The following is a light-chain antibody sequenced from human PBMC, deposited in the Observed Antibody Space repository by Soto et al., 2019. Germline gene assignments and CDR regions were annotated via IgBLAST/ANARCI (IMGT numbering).Light chain of an antibody. CDR2: AAS. CDR3: QHADSFPLIT. CDR1: EDISTW. J-gene: IGKJ5*01. Sequence: DIQMTQSPSSVSASVGDRVTITWRSSEDISTWLAWYQQKPGKAPKLLIYAASSLQSGVPSRFSGSGSGTDFTLTISSLQPEDFATYYCQHADSFPLITFGQGTRLEIK. V-gene: IGKV1-12*01.